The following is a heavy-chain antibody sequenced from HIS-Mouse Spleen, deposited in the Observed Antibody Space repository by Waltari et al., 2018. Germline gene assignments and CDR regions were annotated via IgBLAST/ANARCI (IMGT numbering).Heavy chain of an antibody. Sequence: QVQLQESGPGLVKPSETLSLTCTVSGGSISSYYWSWIRQPPGKGLEWIGYIYYSGGTNYNPTLKSRGTISVDTSKNQFSLKLSSVTAADTAVYYCAGRGSGSYLDAFDIWGQGTMVTVSS. D-gene: IGHD1-26*01. V-gene: IGHV4-59*08. J-gene: IGHJ3*02. CDR2: IYYSGGT. CDR3: AGRGSGSYLDAFDI. CDR1: GGSISSYY.